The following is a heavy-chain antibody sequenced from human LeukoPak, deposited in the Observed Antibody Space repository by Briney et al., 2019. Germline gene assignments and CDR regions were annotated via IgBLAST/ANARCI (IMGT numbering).Heavy chain of an antibody. J-gene: IGHJ4*02. V-gene: IGHV5-10-1*01. D-gene: IGHD2-2*02. CDR2: IDPSDSYT. CDR1: GYSFTSYW. CDR3: ARQGRIEYCSSTSCHSPLDY. Sequence: GESLWISCKGSGYSFTSYWISWVRQMPGKGLERMGRIDPSDSYTNYSPSFQGHVPISADKSISTAYLQWSSLKASDIAMYYCARQGRIEYCSSTSCHSPLDYWGQGTLVTVSS.